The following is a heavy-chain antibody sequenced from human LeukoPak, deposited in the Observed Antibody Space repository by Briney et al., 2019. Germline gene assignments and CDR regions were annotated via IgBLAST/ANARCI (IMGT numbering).Heavy chain of an antibody. CDR2: INHSGST. CDR1: GGSFSGYY. Sequence: PSETLSLTCAVCGGSFSGYYWSWIRQPPRTGLEWIGEINHSGSTNYNPSLKSRVTISVDTSKNQFSLKLSSVTAADTAVYYCARKIAAAGTTHGDAFDIWGQGTMVTVSS. D-gene: IGHD6-13*01. V-gene: IGHV4-34*01. CDR3: ARKIAAAGTTHGDAFDI. J-gene: IGHJ3*02.